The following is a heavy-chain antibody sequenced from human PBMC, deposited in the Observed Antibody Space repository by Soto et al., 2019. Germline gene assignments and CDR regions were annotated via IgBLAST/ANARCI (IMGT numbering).Heavy chain of an antibody. CDR1: GFTFSSQA. J-gene: IGHJ6*02. CDR3: AKEGGGGRNYYSTIDV. V-gene: IGHV3-23*01. CDR2: ISGSGGST. Sequence: GGSLRLSCAASGFTFSSQAMSWVRQAPGKGLELVSGISGSGGSTYYADSVKGRFTISRDNSKNTLYLQMNSLRAEDTAVYYCAKEGGGGRNYYSTIDVWGQGTTVPVYS. D-gene: IGHD2-15*01.